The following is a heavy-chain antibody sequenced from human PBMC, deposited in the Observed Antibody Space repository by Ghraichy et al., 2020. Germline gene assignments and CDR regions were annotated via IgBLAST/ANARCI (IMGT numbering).Heavy chain of an antibody. V-gene: IGHV4-59*08. CDR1: DPSSTNYY. J-gene: IGHJ6*02. D-gene: IGHD4-23*01. CDR2: IYQTGHT. Sequence: PETLSLTCTVSDPSSTNYYWSWVRQPPGKGLEWIGYIYQTGHTSPNPSLQTRVTISLDTSKTQFSLTLTSVTAADTAVYYCATGTSNSSDFYYFGMDVWGRGTTVTVSS. CDR3: ATGTSNSSDFYYFGMDV.